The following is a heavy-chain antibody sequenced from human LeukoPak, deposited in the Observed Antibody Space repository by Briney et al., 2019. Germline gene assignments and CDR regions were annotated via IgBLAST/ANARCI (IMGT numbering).Heavy chain of an antibody. D-gene: IGHD4-17*01. CDR1: GYTLTELT. CDR3: ATSPLAYGDYRWDAFDI. V-gene: IGHV1-24*01. CDR2: FDPEDGET. Sequence: APVKVCCKVSGYTLTELTMHWVRQAPGKGLEWMGGFDPEDGETIYAQKFQGRVTMTEDTSTDTAYMELSSLRSEDTAVYYCATSPLAYGDYRWDAFDIWGQGTMVTVSS. J-gene: IGHJ3*02.